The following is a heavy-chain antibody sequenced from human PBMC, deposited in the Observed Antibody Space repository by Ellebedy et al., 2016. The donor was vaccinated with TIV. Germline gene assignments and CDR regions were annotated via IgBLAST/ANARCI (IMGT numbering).Heavy chain of an antibody. V-gene: IGHV5-51*01. CDR1: RYSFTSYW. D-gene: IGHD3-22*01. CDR3: ARLTYYDSSRRVFDS. CDR2: IYPGDSDT. Sequence: GESLKISCKSSRYSFTSYWIGWVRQMPGKGLEWLGIIYPGDSDTRYSPSFQGQVTISADKSISTAYLQWSSLKASDAAMYYYARLTYYDSSRRVFDSWGQGTLVTVSS. J-gene: IGHJ4*02.